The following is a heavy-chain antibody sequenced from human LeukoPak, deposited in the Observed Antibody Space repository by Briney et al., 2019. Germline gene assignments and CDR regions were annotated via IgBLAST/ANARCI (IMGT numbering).Heavy chain of an antibody. CDR2: TSAYNGNT. CDR3: ARSNDTAMVGLGFEGGGVY. Sequence: ASVKVSCKASGYTFTSYGISWVRQAPGQGLEWMGWTSAYNGNTNYAQKLQGRVTMTTDTSTSTAYMELRSLRSDDTAVYYCARSNDTAMVGLGFEGGGVYWGQGTLVTVSS. V-gene: IGHV1-18*01. D-gene: IGHD5-18*01. CDR1: GYTFTSYG. J-gene: IGHJ4*02.